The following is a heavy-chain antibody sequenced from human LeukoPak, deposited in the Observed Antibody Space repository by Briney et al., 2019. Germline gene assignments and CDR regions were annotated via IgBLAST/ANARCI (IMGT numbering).Heavy chain of an antibody. CDR2: IYYSGST. CDR1: GGSISSSSYY. J-gene: IGHJ3*02. Sequence: SETLSLTCTVSGGSISSSSYYWGWIRQPPGKGLEWIGSIYYSGSTYYNPSLKSRVTISVDTSKNQFSLKLSSVTAADTAVYYRARGSGSYYIWDAFDIWGQGTMVTVSS. V-gene: IGHV4-39*01. D-gene: IGHD1-26*01. CDR3: ARGSGSYYIWDAFDI.